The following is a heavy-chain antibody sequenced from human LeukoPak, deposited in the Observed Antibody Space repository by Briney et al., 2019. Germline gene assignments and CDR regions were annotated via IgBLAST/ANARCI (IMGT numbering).Heavy chain of an antibody. Sequence: SETLSLTCTVSGGSISSSSYYWGWIRQPPGKGLEWIGSIYYSGSTHYNPSLKSRVTISVDTSKNQFSLKLSSVTAADTAVYYCARQGSLRGYWGQGTLVTVSS. V-gene: IGHV4-39*01. J-gene: IGHJ4*02. CDR3: ARQGSLRGY. CDR1: GGSISSSSYY. D-gene: IGHD3-3*01. CDR2: IYYSGST.